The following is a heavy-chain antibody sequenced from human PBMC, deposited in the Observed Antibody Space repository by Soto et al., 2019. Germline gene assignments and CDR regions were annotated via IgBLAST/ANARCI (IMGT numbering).Heavy chain of an antibody. Sequence: GGSLRLSCAASGFTFDDYTMHWVRQAPGKGLEWVSLISWDGGSTYYVDSVKGRFTISRDNSKNSLYLQMNSLRTEDTALYYCAKAASAMVRVVIDYWGQGTLVTVSS. J-gene: IGHJ4*02. CDR1: GFTFDDYT. CDR3: AKAASAMVRVVIDY. CDR2: ISWDGGST. V-gene: IGHV3-43*01. D-gene: IGHD3-10*01.